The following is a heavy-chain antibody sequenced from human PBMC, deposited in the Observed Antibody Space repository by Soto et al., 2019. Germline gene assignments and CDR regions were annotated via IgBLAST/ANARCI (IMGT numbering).Heavy chain of an antibody. CDR1: GFIFSGSA. D-gene: IGHD2-2*02. V-gene: IGHV3-73*01. J-gene: IGHJ6*02. CDR3: ARGQGAAIGDYYYHGMDV. CDR2: IRSRANNFAT. Sequence: PGGSLRLSCAASGFIFSGSAIHWVRQASGKGLEWVGRIRSRANNFATSSAASVKGRFTFSRDDSKNTAYLQMNTLKPEDTAVYYCARGQGAAIGDYYYHGMDVWGQGTTATVPS.